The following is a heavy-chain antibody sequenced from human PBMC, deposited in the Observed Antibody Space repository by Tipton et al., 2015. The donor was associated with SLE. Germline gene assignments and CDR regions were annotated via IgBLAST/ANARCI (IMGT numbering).Heavy chain of an antibody. CDR2: IRSKAYGGTT. Sequence: SLRLSCPASGFTFGDYAMSWVRQAPGKGLEWVGFIRSKAYGGTTEYAASVKGRFTISRDDSKSIAYLQMNSLKTEDTAVYYCTRDRLAGSSVGSRSFDYWGQGTLVTVSS. CDR3: TRDRLAGSSVGSRSFDY. V-gene: IGHV3-49*04. J-gene: IGHJ4*02. CDR1: GFTFGDYA. D-gene: IGHD6-6*01.